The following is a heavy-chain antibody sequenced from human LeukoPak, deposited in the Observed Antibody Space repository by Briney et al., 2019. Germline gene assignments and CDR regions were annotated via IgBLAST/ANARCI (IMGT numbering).Heavy chain of an antibody. J-gene: IGHJ6*02. V-gene: IGHV3-30-3*01. Sequence: GGSLRLSCAASGFTFSSYAMPWVRQAPGKGLEWVAVISYDGSNKYYADSVKGRFTISRDNSKNTLYLQMNSLRSEDTAVYYCATDFGSRTEAAAVKQLVYYYYYYGMDVWGQGTTVTVSS. D-gene: IGHD6-13*01. CDR2: ISYDGSNK. CDR1: GFTFSSYA. CDR3: ATDFGSRTEAAAVKQLVYYYYYYGMDV.